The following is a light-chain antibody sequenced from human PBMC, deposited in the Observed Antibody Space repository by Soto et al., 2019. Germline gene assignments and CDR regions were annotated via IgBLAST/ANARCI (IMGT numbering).Light chain of an antibody. CDR1: RSVSGY. V-gene: IGKV3-11*01. J-gene: IGKJ4*01. CDR3: QHRSDWPQIT. Sequence: EIVLTQSPGTLSLSPGERATLSCRASRSVSGYLAWYQQKPGQAPRLLIYGASQRATGIPDRFSGSGSWTDYTLTISSLEPEDFAVYYCQHRSDWPQITFGGGTKVDIK. CDR2: GAS.